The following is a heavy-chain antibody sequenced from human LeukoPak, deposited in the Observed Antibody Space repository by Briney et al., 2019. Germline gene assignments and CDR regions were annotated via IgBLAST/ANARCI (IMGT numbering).Heavy chain of an antibody. CDR3: AKVRGYCSGGSCYSVDY. Sequence: GGSLRLSCAASGFTFSSYAMSWVRQAPGKGLEWVSAISGSGGSTYYADSVKGRFTISRDNSKNTLYLQMNSLRAEDTAVYYCAKVRGYCSGGSCYSVDYWGQGTLVTVSS. CDR2: ISGSGGST. J-gene: IGHJ4*02. V-gene: IGHV3-23*01. CDR1: GFTFSSYA. D-gene: IGHD2-15*01.